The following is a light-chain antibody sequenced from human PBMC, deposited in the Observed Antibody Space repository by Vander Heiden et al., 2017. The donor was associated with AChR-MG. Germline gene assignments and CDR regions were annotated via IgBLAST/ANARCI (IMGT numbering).Light chain of an antibody. CDR2: GAS. CDR3: QQDAHGVT. Sequence: EVVMTQSPATLSVSPGERVTLSCRASQSVSSKLAWYLQKPGQAPRLLIYGASTRATGLPDRFSGSGSGTDFTLTITGLQSEDFAVYYWQQDAHGVTFGQGTKVEIK. V-gene: IGKV3-15*01. J-gene: IGKJ1*01. CDR1: QSVSSK.